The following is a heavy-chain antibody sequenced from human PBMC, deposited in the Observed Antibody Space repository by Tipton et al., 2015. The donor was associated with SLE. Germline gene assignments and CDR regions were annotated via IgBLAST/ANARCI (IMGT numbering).Heavy chain of an antibody. Sequence: TLSLTCAVSGYSISSGYYWGWIRQPPGKGLEWIGYIYYSGSTNYNPSLKSRVTISVDTSKNQFSLRLSSVTAADTALYYCARMGYCVTAPCARDDAFHIWGQGTMVTVSS. CDR3: ARMGYCVTAPCARDDAFHI. D-gene: IGHD2-15*01. V-gene: IGHV4-61*01. J-gene: IGHJ3*02. CDR1: GYSISSGYY. CDR2: IYYSGST.